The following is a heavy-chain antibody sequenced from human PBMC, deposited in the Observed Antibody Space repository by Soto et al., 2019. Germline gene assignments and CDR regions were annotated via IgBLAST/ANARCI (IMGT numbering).Heavy chain of an antibody. CDR2: ISAYNGNT. V-gene: IGHV1-18*01. CDR3: ARRPYSGYVDYFDY. CDR1: GYTFTSYG. Sequence: ASVKVSCKASGYTFTSYGISWVRQAPGQGLEWMGWISAYNGNTNYALKLQGRVTMTTDTSTSTAYMELRSLRSDDTAVYYCARRPYSGYVDYFDYWGQGTLVTVSS. D-gene: IGHD5-12*01. J-gene: IGHJ4*02.